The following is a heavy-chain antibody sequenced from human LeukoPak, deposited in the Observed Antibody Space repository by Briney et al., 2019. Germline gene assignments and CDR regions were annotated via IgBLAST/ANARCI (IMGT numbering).Heavy chain of an antibody. CDR1: GYSFTSYC. Sequence: GESLKISWRGSGYSFTSYCIGWVRQMPRKGLEWIGIIYPCYSDTRYSPSFQGQVTISAEKSISTAYLETSRLNASDTAIYYCARGYQWLGIDYWGQGTPVTVSS. V-gene: IGHV5-51*06. J-gene: IGHJ4*02. CDR3: ARGYQWLGIDY. D-gene: IGHD6-19*01. CDR2: IYPCYSDT.